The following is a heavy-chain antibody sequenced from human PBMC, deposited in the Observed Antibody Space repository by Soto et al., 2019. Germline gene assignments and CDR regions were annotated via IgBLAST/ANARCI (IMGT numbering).Heavy chain of an antibody. V-gene: IGHV3-15*01. CDR1: GFTFSNAW. Sequence: EVQLVESGGGLVKPGGSLRLSCAASGFTFSNAWMSWVRQAPGKGLEWVGRMKSKTDGGTTDFAAPVKGRFTISRDDSKNTLFLQMNSLKTEDTAVYYCTTDDPINNYWGQGTLVTVSS. J-gene: IGHJ4*02. CDR2: MKSKTDGGTT. CDR3: TTDDPINNY.